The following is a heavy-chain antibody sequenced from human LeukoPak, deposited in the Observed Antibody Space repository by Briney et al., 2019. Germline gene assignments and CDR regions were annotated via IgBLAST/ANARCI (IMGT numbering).Heavy chain of an antibody. CDR1: GGSISSSSYY. D-gene: IGHD3-10*01. CDR3: ARTVLLSDKRFDP. Sequence: PSETLSLTCTVSGGSISSSSYYWGWIRQPPGKGLEWIGSIYYSGSTYYNPSLKSRVTISVDTSKNQFSLKLSSVTAADTAVYYCARTVLLSDKRFDPWGQGTLVTVSS. J-gene: IGHJ5*02. V-gene: IGHV4-39*01. CDR2: IYYSGST.